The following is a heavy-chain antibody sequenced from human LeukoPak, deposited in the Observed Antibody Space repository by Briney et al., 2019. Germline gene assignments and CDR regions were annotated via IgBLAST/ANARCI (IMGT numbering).Heavy chain of an antibody. Sequence: SESLSLTCAVSLGSLSPYHWGWIRQPPAKGLEWTGYIYYSGSTNYNPSLQSRVTISVDTYNKQFSLKLSSVTAAEKAIYYCARAVSGRFDYGGQGPLVTVSS. CDR1: LGSLSPYH. CDR3: ARAVSGRFDY. V-gene: IGHV4-59*08. D-gene: IGHD6-19*01. J-gene: IGHJ4*02. CDR2: IYYSGST.